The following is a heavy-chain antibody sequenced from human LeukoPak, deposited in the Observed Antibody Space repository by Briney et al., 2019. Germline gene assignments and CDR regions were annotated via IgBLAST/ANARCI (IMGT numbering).Heavy chain of an antibody. CDR3: TREAYYYDSSGYYPGGFFDY. CDR1: GFTFGDYA. Sequence: SLRLSCTASGFTFGDYAMSWVRQAPGKGLGWVGFIRSKAYGRTTEYAASVKGRFTISRDDSKSIAYLQMNSLKTEDTAVYYCTREAYYYDSSGYYPGGFFDYWGQGTLVTVSS. J-gene: IGHJ4*02. V-gene: IGHV3-49*04. CDR2: IRSKAYGRTT. D-gene: IGHD3-22*01.